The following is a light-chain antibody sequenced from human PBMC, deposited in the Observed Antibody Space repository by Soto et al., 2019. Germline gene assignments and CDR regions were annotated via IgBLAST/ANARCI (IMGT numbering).Light chain of an antibody. CDR3: QQYGSSPPYT. Sequence: EIVLTQSPGTLSLSPGERATLSCRASQSVTSSSLAWYQQKPGQAPRLLIYGASSRATGIPDRFSGSGSETDFTLTISRLEPDDFAVYYCQQYGSSPPYTFGQGTRLEIK. CDR1: QSVTSSS. CDR2: GAS. J-gene: IGKJ5*01. V-gene: IGKV3-20*01.